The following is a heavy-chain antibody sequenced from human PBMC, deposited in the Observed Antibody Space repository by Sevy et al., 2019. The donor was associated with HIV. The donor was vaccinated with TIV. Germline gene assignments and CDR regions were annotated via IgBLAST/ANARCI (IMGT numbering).Heavy chain of an antibody. V-gene: IGHV3-48*03. Sequence: GGSLRLSCAASGFAFSSYEMNWVRQAPGKGLEWVSYISSSGKSISYADSVKGRFTISRDNAKNSLYLQMNSLRAEDTAVDYCAMDLPPSATIVAHFDYWGQGILVTVSS. CDR2: ISSSGKSI. CDR1: GFAFSSYE. CDR3: AMDLPPSATIVAHFDY. D-gene: IGHD5-12*01. J-gene: IGHJ4*02.